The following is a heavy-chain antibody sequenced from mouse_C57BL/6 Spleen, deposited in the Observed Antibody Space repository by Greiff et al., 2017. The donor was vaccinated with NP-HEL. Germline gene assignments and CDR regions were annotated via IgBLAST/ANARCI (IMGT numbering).Heavy chain of an antibody. D-gene: IGHD3-3*01. Sequence: VQLQQSGAELVKPGASVKLSCKASGYTFTSYWMHWVKQRPGQGLEWIGMIHPNSGSTNYNEKFKSKATLTVVKSSSTAYMQLSSLTSEDSAVYYCARTEGNSYYYFDYWGQGTTLTVSS. J-gene: IGHJ2*01. CDR2: IHPNSGST. CDR3: ARTEGNSYYYFDY. CDR1: GYTFTSYW. V-gene: IGHV1-64*01.